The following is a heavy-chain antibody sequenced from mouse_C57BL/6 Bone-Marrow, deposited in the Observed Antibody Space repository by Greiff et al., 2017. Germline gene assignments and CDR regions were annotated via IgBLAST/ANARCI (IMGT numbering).Heavy chain of an antibody. Sequence: LVESGAELARPGASVKLSCKASGYTFTSYGISWVKQRTGQGLEWIGEIYPRSGNTYYNEKFKGKATLTADKSSSTAYMELRSLTSEDSAVYFCARVKKYWYFDVWGTGTTVTVSS. V-gene: IGHV1-81*01. CDR2: IYPRSGNT. J-gene: IGHJ1*03. CDR3: ARVKKYWYFDV. CDR1: GYTFTSYG.